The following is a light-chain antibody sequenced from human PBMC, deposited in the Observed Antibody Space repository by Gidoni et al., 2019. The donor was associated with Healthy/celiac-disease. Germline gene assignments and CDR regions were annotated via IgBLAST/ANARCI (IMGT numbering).Light chain of an antibody. CDR1: QSVSSY. V-gene: IGKV3-11*01. Sequence: EIVLTQSPATLSLSPGERATLSCRASQSVSSYLAWYQQKPGQAPRLLIYDASNRATGIPARFSGSGSGTDFTLTISSLEPEDFAVYYCQQRSNWLSFXPXTKVDIK. CDR2: DAS. CDR3: QQRSNWLS. J-gene: IGKJ3*01.